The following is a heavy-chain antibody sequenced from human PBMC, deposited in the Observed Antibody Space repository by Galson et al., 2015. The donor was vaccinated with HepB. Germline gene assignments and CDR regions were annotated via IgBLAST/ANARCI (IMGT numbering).Heavy chain of an antibody. CDR2: ISRAGDTS. D-gene: IGHD2/OR15-2a*01. J-gene: IGHJ4*02. CDR3: VRGTTAPDY. V-gene: IGHV3-23*01. CDR1: GFTFSNYG. Sequence: SLRLSCAASGFTFSNYGMSWVRQAPGKGLECVAAISRAGDTSDYAESGKGRFTVSRDRSKRTLYLKMNGLRAEDTARYYCVRGTTAPDYWAQGTLVTVSS.